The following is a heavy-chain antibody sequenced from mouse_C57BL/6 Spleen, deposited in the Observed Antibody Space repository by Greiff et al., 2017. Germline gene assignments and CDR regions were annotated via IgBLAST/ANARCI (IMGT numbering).Heavy chain of an antibody. CDR3: ARTRNAVSYFDY. CDR2: FDPHSGGT. Sequence: QVQLQQPGAELVKPGASVKLSCKASGYTFTSYRMHWVKQRPGRGLEWIGRFDPHSGGTKYNEKFKGKATLTVDKPSNPVYLQLSRLTSDDSAVYYCARTRNAVSYFDYWGQGTMVTVSA. CDR1: GYTFTSYR. D-gene: IGHD2-10*01. V-gene: IGHV1-72*01. J-gene: IGHJ3*01.